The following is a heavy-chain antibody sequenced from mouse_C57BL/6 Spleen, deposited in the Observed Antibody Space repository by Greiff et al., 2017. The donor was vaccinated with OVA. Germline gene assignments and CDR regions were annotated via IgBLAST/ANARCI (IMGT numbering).Heavy chain of an antibody. V-gene: IGHV1-22*01. CDR2: INPNNGGT. Sequence: EVQLQQSGPELVKPGASVKMSCKASGYTFTDYNMHWVKQSHGKSLEWIGYINPNNGGTSYNQKFKGKATLTVNKSSRTAYMALRSLTSEDSAVYYCARYDGYYYYAMDYWGQGTSVTVSS. CDR3: ARYDGYYYYAMDY. J-gene: IGHJ4*01. CDR1: GYTFTDYN. D-gene: IGHD2-3*01.